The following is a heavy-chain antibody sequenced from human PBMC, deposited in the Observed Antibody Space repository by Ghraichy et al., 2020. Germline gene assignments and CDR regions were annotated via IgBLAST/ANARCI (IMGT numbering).Heavy chain of an antibody. CDR2: ISYDGSNK. CDR3: ARDGESYSSSPYYYYMDV. J-gene: IGHJ6*03. V-gene: IGHV3-30-3*01. D-gene: IGHD6-6*01. CDR1: GFTFSSYA. Sequence: GESLNISCAASGFTFSSYAMHWVRQAPGKGLEWVAVISYDGSNKYYADSVKGRFTISRDNSKNTLYLQMNSLRAEDTAVYYCARDGESYSSSPYYYYMDVWGKGTTVTVSS.